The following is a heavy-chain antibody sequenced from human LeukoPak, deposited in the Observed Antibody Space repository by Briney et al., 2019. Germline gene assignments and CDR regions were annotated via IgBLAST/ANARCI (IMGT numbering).Heavy chain of an antibody. J-gene: IGHJ4*02. CDR2: TYYSGST. D-gene: IGHD6-19*01. V-gene: IGHV4-59*01. Sequence: KPSETLSLTCTVSGGSISRDYWSWIRQPPGRGLEWIGYTYYSGSTNYNPSLKSRVTISVDTSKNQFSLKLSSVTAADTAVYYCAGASSSGWYPDIDYWGQGTLVTVSS. CDR1: GGSISRDY. CDR3: AGASSSGWYPDIDY.